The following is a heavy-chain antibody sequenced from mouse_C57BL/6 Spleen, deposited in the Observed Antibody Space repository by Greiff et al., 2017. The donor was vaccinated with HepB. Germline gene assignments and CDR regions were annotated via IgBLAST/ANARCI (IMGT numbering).Heavy chain of an antibody. V-gene: IGHV1-69*01. CDR3: ARGGRAMDY. CDR2: IDPSDSYT. J-gene: IGHJ4*01. D-gene: IGHD1-1*02. CDR1: GYTFTSYW. Sequence: QVQLQQPGAELVMPGASVTLSCKASGYTFTSYWMHWVKQRPGQGLEWIGEIDPSDSYTNYNQKFKGKSTLTVDKSSRPAYMQLSILTSEDSAVYYCARGGRAMDYWGQGTSVTVSS.